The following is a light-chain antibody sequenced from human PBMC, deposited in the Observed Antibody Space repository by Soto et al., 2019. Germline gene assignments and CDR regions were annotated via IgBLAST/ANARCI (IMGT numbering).Light chain of an antibody. CDR3: STYTRSSTLFV. CDR2: DVS. J-gene: IGLJ1*01. CDR1: SSDVGGYNY. V-gene: IGLV2-14*01. Sequence: QSALTQPASVSGSPGQSITISCTGTSSDVGGYNYVSWYQQHPGKAPKLMIYDVSNRPSGVSNRFSGSKSGNTASLTISGRQDDDEDDYYCSTYTRSSTLFVFGTGTKLTVL.